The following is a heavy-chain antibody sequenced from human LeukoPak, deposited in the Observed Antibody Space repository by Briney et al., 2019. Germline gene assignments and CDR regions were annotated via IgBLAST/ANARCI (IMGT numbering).Heavy chain of an antibody. J-gene: IGHJ3*02. CDR3: ARSDGYGLVGI. CDR2: INHSGST. CDR1: GGSFSGYY. Sequence: SETLSLTCAVYGGSFSGYYWSWIRQPPGKGLEWVGEINHSGSTNYNPSLKSRVTISVDTSKNQFSLTLSSVTAADTAVYYCARSDGYGLVGIWGQGTMVTVSS. V-gene: IGHV4-34*01. D-gene: IGHD3-10*01.